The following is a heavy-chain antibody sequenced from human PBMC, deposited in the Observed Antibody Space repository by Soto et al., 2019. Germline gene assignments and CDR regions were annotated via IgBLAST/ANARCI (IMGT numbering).Heavy chain of an antibody. CDR2: ISDGGDKT. V-gene: IGHV3-23*01. CDR3: AKDRHSANNWFDP. D-gene: IGHD1-26*01. J-gene: IGHJ5*02. Sequence: GGSLRLSCAASGFTFSSFSMSWVRLDPGKGLEWVSAISDGGDKTQYADSVKSRFTVSRDNSMNTFSLRMNNLRVEDTAIYYCAKDRHSANNWFDPWGQGTLVTVSS. CDR1: GFTFSSFS.